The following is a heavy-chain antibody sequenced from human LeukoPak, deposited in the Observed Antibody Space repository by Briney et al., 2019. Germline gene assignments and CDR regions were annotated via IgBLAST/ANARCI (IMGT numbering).Heavy chain of an antibody. V-gene: IGHV4-59*01. J-gene: IGHJ6*02. Sequence: PSETLSLTCTVSGGSISSYYWSWIRQPPGKGLEWIGYIYYSGSTNYNPSLKSRVTISVDTSKNQFSLKLSSVTAADTAVYYCARDPLDGMDVWGQGTTVTVSS. CDR3: ARDPLDGMDV. CDR2: IYYSGST. CDR1: GGSISSYY.